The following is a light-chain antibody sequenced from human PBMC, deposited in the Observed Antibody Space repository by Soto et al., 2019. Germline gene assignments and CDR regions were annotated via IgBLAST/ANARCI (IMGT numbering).Light chain of an antibody. CDR1: SGSVSTIHY. CDR2: STN. V-gene: IGLV8-61*01. CDR3: VLYMGSGIGV. J-gene: IGLJ3*02. Sequence: QTVVTQEPSFSVSPGGTVTLTCGLRSGSVSTIHYPSWYQQTPGQAPRTLIYSTNTRSSGVPDRFSGSILGNKAALTITGAQADDESDYYCVLYMGSGIGVFGGGTKLTVL.